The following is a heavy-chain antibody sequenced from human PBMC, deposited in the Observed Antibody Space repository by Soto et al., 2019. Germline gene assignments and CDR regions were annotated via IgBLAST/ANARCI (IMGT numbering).Heavy chain of an antibody. D-gene: IGHD4-17*01. Sequence: QVQLVQSGAEVKKPGASVKVSCKASGYTFSSYDINWVRQATGQGLEWMGWMIPNSGKIGYAQKFQGRLPMTRNTSISTAYMELSSLRSEDTAVYYCARDYGDYSGDYWGQGTLVTVSS. V-gene: IGHV1-8*01. CDR3: ARDYGDYSGDY. CDR1: GYTFSSYD. CDR2: MIPNSGKI. J-gene: IGHJ4*02.